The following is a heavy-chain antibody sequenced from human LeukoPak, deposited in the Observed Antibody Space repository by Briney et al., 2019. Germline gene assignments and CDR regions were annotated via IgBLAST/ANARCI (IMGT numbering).Heavy chain of an antibody. CDR3: ARGGYGGNSDFDY. D-gene: IGHD4-23*01. CDR1: GGTFSSYA. Sequence: ASVTVSCKASGGTFSSYAISWVRQAPGQGLEWMGGIIPIFGTANYAQKFQGRVTITADESTSTAYMELSSLRSEDTAVYYCARGGYGGNSDFDYWGQGTLVTVSS. CDR2: IIPIFGTA. V-gene: IGHV1-69*13. J-gene: IGHJ4*02.